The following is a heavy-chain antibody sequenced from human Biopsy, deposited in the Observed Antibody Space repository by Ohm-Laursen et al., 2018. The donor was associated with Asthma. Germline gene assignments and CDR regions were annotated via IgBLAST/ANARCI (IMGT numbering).Heavy chain of an antibody. CDR2: LIPVLGTT. J-gene: IGHJ6*02. V-gene: IGHV1-69*13. Sequence: SVKVSCKASGDSFSNYAISWVRQAPGQGLEWMGGLIPVLGTTDHAQMFEGRVTITADESTSTAYMELSSLSSEDAAVYYCARGYSGSDRIVYYYSGLEVWGQGTTVTVSS. CDR3: ARGYSGSDRIVYYYSGLEV. D-gene: IGHD5-12*01. CDR1: GDSFSNYA.